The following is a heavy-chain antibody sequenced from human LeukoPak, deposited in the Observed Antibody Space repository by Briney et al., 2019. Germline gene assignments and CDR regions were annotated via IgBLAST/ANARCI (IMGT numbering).Heavy chain of an antibody. CDR1: GGSISSYH. J-gene: IGHJ3*02. V-gene: IGHV4-4*07. Sequence: TPSSTLLLTGTCSGGSISSYHWSGLQEPAGKGLEGIGRIYSCGSTNHTPSLKSRVTMSVDTSKNQFSLKLSSVTAADTAVYYCARYRKDCSNTSCYSIPAFDIWGQGTMVTVSS. CDR2: IYSCGST. D-gene: IGHD2-2*01. CDR3: ARYRKDCSNTSCYSIPAFDI.